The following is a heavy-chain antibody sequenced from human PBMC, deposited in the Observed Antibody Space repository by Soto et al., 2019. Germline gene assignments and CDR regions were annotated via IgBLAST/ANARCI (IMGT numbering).Heavy chain of an antibody. CDR3: AREVGYNDY. D-gene: IGHD5-12*01. Sequence: GGSLRLSCAASGFTFDDYAMHWVRQAPGKGLEWVANIKQDGSEKYYVDSVKGRFTISRDNAKNSLYLQMNSLRAEDTAVYYCAREVGYNDYWGQGTLVTVSS. CDR1: GFTFDDYA. CDR2: IKQDGSEK. V-gene: IGHV3-7*03. J-gene: IGHJ4*02.